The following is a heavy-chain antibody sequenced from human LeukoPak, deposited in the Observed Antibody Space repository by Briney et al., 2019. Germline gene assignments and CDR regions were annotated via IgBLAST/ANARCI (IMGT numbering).Heavy chain of an antibody. Sequence: SETLSLTCSVSGGSISGNDDYWGWLRQPPGKGLEWIGYIHNSGSTYYNPSLKSRVTVSKDTPKNQFSLKLTSVTAADTAVYYCARVRTTMIVVESWGQGTLVTVSS. CDR1: GGSISGNDDY. CDR3: ARVRTTMIVVES. V-gene: IGHV4-30-4*01. CDR2: IHNSGST. D-gene: IGHD3-22*01. J-gene: IGHJ4*02.